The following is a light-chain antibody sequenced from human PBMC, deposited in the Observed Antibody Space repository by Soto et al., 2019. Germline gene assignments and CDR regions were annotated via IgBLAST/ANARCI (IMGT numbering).Light chain of an antibody. CDR3: QQSYSTPWT. V-gene: IGKV1-39*01. CDR2: AAS. CDR1: QSISSY. Sequence: DIQMTQSPSSLSASVGDRVTITCRASQSISSYLNWYQQKPGKAPKLLIYAASSLQSGVPSRFSGSGSGTDVTLTISSLQPEDFATYYCQQSYSTPWTFGQGTKVEI. J-gene: IGKJ1*01.